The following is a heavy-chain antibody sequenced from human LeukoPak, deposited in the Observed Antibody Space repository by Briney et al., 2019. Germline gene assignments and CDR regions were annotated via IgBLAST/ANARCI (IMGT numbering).Heavy chain of an antibody. D-gene: IGHD6-19*01. CDR1: GGSFSGYY. V-gene: IGHV4-34*01. CDR3: ARGLYSSGWLVY. CDR2: INHSGST. J-gene: IGHJ4*02. Sequence: SETLSLTCAVYGGSFSGYYWSWIRQPPGKGLEWIGEINHSGSTNYNPSLKSRVTISVDTSKNQFSLKLSSVTAADTAVYYCARGLYSSGWLVYWGQGTLVTVSS.